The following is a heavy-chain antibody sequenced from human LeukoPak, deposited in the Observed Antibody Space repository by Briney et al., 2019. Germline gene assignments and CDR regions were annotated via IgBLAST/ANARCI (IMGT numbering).Heavy chain of an antibody. CDR2: ISASGGST. CDR1: GFIFNSYA. Sequence: PGGSLRLSCAASGFIFNSYAMTWVRQAPGEGLEWVSAISASGGSTYYADSVKGRFTISRDNSKSTLYLQMNSLRSEDTAVYYCAKPRQQLVRYGLDVWGQGTTVIVSS. V-gene: IGHV3-23*01. J-gene: IGHJ6*02. D-gene: IGHD6-6*01. CDR3: AKPRQQLVRYGLDV.